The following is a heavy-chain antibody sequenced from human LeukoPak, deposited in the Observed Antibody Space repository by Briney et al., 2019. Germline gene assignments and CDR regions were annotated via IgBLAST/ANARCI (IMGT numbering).Heavy chain of an antibody. Sequence: PSETLSLTCTVSGGSISSSSYYWGWIRQPPGKGLEWIGSIYYSGSTYYNPSLKSRVTISVDTSKNQFSLKLSSVTAADTAVYSCARLSAQIYFQHWGQGTLVTVSS. J-gene: IGHJ1*01. CDR2: IYYSGST. V-gene: IGHV4-39*01. CDR3: ARLSAQIYFQH. CDR1: GGSISSSSYY.